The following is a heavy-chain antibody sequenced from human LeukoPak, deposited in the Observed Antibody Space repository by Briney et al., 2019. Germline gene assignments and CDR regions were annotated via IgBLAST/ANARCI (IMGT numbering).Heavy chain of an antibody. V-gene: IGHV1-2*02. D-gene: IGHD3-10*01. Sequence: GSLKVSCNPSGYXFTDYFMHWVRQPPGQGLEWMGCINPNSGDTNYAQKFQGRVTMTRDTSMSTAYMEMSRLRSDDTAVYYCAREVRYYGSGSYYFGMDFWGQGTTVTVSS. CDR2: INPNSGDT. J-gene: IGHJ6*02. CDR1: GYXFTDYF. CDR3: AREVRYYGSGSYYFGMDF.